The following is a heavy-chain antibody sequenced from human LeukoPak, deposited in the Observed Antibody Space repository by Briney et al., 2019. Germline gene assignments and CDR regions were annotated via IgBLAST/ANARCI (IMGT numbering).Heavy chain of an antibody. V-gene: IGHV4-39*07. Sequence: SETLSLTCTVSGGSIISSSYYWGWIRQPPGKGLEWIGSIYYSGNTDYNPSLKSRVTISVETSKNQFSLKLSSVIAADTAVYYCARTTEGYCSSASCFGFSYSYYMDVWGKGTTVTISS. CDR1: GGSIISSSYY. J-gene: IGHJ6*03. CDR3: ARTTEGYCSSASCFGFSYSYYMDV. CDR2: IYYSGNT. D-gene: IGHD2-2*01.